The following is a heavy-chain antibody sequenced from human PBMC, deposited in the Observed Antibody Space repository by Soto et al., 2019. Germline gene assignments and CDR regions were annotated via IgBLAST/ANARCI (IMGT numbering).Heavy chain of an antibody. J-gene: IGHJ4*02. CDR2: ISGSGGST. CDR3: AKNDKAWQHLAPFDY. CDR1: GFTFSSYA. V-gene: IGHV3-23*01. D-gene: IGHD6-13*01. Sequence: PGGSLRLSCAASGFTFSSYAMSWVRQAPGKGLEWVSAISGSGGSTYYADSVKGRFTISRDNSKNTLYLQMNSLRAEDTAVYYCAKNDKAWQHLAPFDYWGQGTLVTVSS.